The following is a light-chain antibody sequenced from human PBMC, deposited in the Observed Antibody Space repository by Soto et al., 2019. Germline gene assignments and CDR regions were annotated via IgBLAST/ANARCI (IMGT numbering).Light chain of an antibody. CDR2: DAS. Sequence: DIQMTQSPSTLSASVGDRFTITCRASQSISSWLAWYQQKPGKAPKLLIYDASGLESGVPSRFSGSGSGTEFTLTISSLQPDDFATYYCQQYNSYPFTFGPGTKVDIK. CDR3: QQYNSYPFT. CDR1: QSISSW. J-gene: IGKJ3*01. V-gene: IGKV1-5*01.